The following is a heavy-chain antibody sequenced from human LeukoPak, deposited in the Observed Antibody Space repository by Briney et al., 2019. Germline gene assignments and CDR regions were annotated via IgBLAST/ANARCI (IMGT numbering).Heavy chain of an antibody. J-gene: IGHJ4*02. Sequence: SETLSLTCTISGGSISTSHYWGWIRQAPGKGLEWIGSISHSGSTYYNPSLKSRISISVDTSKNQFSLQLSSVTAADTAVYYCARQSCSSTSCYFSFGGAYEYWGQGTLVTASS. D-gene: IGHD2-2*01. CDR1: GGSISTSHY. CDR3: ARQSCSSTSCYFSFGGAYEY. V-gene: IGHV4-39*01. CDR2: ISHSGST.